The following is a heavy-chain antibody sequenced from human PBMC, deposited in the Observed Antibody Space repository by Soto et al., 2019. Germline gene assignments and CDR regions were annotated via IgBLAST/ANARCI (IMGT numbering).Heavy chain of an antibody. CDR3: AGGRTGAAGF. CDR1: GFTFSTYW. V-gene: IGHV3-30*03. D-gene: IGHD2-15*01. Sequence: PGGSLRLSCAASGFTFSTYWMNWVRQAPGKGLEWVAVISYDGTNKYYADSVKGRFTISRDNSKNTLYLQMNSLTTEDTAVYYCAGGRTGAAGFWGLGTLVTVS. J-gene: IGHJ4*02. CDR2: ISYDGTNK.